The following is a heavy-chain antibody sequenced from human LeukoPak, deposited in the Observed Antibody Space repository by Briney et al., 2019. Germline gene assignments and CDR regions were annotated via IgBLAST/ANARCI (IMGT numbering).Heavy chain of an antibody. CDR1: GGSISSGGYY. D-gene: IGHD4-17*01. J-gene: IGHJ4*02. CDR2: IYYSGST. CDR3: ARDLSGYGDFDY. V-gene: IGHV4-31*03. Sequence: SQTLSLTCTVSGGSISSGGYYWSWIRQHPGKGLEWIGYIYYSGSTYYNPSLKGRVTISVDTSKNQFSLKLSSVTAADTAVCYCARDLSGYGDFDYWGQGTLVTVSS.